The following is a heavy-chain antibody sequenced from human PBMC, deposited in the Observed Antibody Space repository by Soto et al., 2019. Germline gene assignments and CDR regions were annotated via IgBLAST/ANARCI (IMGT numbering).Heavy chain of an antibody. CDR1: GGPFSSYA. J-gene: IGHJ6*02. CDR2: IIPIFGTA. V-gene: IGHV1-69*12. CDR3: SRDLFGIAGAGTYPDYYYYGMDV. Sequence: QVQLVQSGAEVKKPGSSVKVSCKASGGPFSSYAISWVRQAPGQGLEWMGVIIPIFGTANYAQKFQGRVTITADESTSTAYMELSSLRSEYTAVYYCSRDLFGIAGAGTYPDYYYYGMDVWGHGTTVTVSS. D-gene: IGHD6-13*01.